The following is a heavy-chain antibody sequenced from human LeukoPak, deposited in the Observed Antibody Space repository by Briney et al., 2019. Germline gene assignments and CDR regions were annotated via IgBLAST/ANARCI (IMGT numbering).Heavy chain of an antibody. J-gene: IGHJ6*02. Sequence: GGSLRLSCAASGFTFSSYSMNWVRQAPGKGLEWVSSISSSSSYIYYADSVKGRFTISRDNVKNSLYLQMNSLRAEDTAVYYCARAREQQLNGMDVWGQGTTVTVSS. CDR1: GFTFSSYS. CDR2: ISSSSSYI. D-gene: IGHD6-13*01. V-gene: IGHV3-21*01. CDR3: ARAREQQLNGMDV.